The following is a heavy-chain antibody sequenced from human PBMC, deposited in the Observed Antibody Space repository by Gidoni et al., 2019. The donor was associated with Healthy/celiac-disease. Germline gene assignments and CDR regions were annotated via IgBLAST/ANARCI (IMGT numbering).Heavy chain of an antibody. CDR2: ISYEGSNK. V-gene: IGHV3-30-3*01. CDR3: ARAVVVITGFDAFDI. Sequence: QVQLVESGGGVVQPGRSLRLYCAASGFTFSSYAMHWVRQAPGKGLEGVAVISYEGSNKYYADSVKGRFTIARDNSKNTLYLQMNSLRAEDTAVYYCARAVVVITGFDAFDIWGQGTMVTVSS. J-gene: IGHJ3*02. CDR1: GFTFSSYA. D-gene: IGHD3-22*01.